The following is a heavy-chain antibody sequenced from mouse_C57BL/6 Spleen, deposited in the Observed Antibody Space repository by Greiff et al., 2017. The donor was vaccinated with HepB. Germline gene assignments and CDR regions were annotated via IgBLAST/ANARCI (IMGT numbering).Heavy chain of an antibody. J-gene: IGHJ4*01. V-gene: IGHV5-17*01. CDR2: ISSGSSTI. CDR3: AKAYYSNRYYAMDY. CDR1: GFTFSDYG. Sequence: EVQGVESGGGLVKPGGSLKLSCAASGFTFSDYGMHWVRQAPEKGLEWVAYISSGSSTIYYADTVKGRFTISRDNAKNTLFLQMTSLRSEDTAMYYCAKAYYSNRYYAMDYWGQGTSVTVSS. D-gene: IGHD2-5*01.